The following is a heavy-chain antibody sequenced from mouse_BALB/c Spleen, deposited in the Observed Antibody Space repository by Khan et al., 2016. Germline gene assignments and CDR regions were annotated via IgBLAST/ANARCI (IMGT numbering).Heavy chain of an antibody. CDR2: ISYSGST. J-gene: IGHJ2*01. CDR1: GYSITSGYG. D-gene: IGHD1-2*01. Sequence: EVQLQESGPGLGKPSQSPSLTCPVTGYSITSGYGWNWIRQFPGNKLEWMAYISYSGSTNYNPSPKSRISITRDTSKNQFFLQLNSVTTEDTATYYCARTARIKYWGQGTTLTVSS. CDR3: ARTARIKY. V-gene: IGHV3-2*02.